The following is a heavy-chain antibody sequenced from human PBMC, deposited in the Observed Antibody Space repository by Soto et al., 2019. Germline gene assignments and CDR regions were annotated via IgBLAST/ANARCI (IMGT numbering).Heavy chain of an antibody. CDR3: TTWTYPGPA. Sequence: EVQLVESGGGLVKPGGSLTLSCAASGFTFGNAWMNWVRQAPGKGLEWVGRIKSKADGGTTDYVAPVKGRFTISRDDSKNTLFLQISSLKTEDTAVYYCTTWTYPGPAWGQGTMVTVSS. J-gene: IGHJ3*01. V-gene: IGHV3-15*07. CDR1: GFTFGNAW. CDR2: IKSKADGGTT. D-gene: IGHD2-2*01.